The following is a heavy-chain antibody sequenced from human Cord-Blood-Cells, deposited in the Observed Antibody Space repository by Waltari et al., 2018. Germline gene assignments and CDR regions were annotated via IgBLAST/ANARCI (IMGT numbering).Heavy chain of an antibody. Sequence: QVTLRESGPALVKPTQTLTLTCTFSGFSLSTSGMCVSWIRQPPGKALEWLARIDWDDDKYYSTSLNTRLTISKDTSKNQVVLTMTNMDPVDTATYYCARTTLGIWFDPWGQGTLVTVSS. J-gene: IGHJ5*02. CDR1: GFSLSTSGMC. D-gene: IGHD7-27*01. CDR2: IDWDDDK. V-gene: IGHV2-70*15. CDR3: ARTTLGIWFDP.